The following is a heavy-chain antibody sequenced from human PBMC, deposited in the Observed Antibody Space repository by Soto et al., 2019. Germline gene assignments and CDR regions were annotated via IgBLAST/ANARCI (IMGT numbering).Heavy chain of an antibody. CDR3: AHFSASLRSPIEAFDV. CDR2: VYWDDDE. J-gene: IGHJ3*01. CDR1: GFSLSSREMA. V-gene: IGHV2-5*02. Sequence: QITLKESGPTLVKPTQTLTLTCTFSGFSLSSREMAVGWIRQPPGKALEWLALVYWDDDERYSPSLNNRLTIPKDTSTNQVILMMTNMDPVDTGTYYSAHFSASLRSPIEAFDVGGQGTTVTVSS. D-gene: IGHD1-26*01.